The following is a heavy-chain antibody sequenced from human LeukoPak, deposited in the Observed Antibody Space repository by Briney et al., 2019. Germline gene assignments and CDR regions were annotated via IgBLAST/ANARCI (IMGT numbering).Heavy chain of an antibody. V-gene: IGHV3-21*01. CDR3: ARDLVVRGRWSWFDP. Sequence: GGSLRLSCAASGFTFSSYGMSWVRQAPGKGLEWVSSISSSSDYIYYADSVKGRFSISRDNAKNSLFLQMNSLRVEDTAVYYCARDLVVRGRWSWFDPRGQGTLVTVSS. CDR1: GFTFSSYG. CDR2: ISSSSDYI. J-gene: IGHJ5*02. D-gene: IGHD3-10*01.